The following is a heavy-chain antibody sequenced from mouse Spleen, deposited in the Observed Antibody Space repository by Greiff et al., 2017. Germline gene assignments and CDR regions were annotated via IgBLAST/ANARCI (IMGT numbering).Heavy chain of an antibody. CDR3: AREVVRDFDV. D-gene: IGHD1-1*02. CDR2: IDPSDSYT. J-gene: IGHJ1*03. Sequence: VQLQQPGAELVMPGASVKLSCKASGYTFTSYWMHWVKQRPGQGLEWIGEIDPSDSYTNYNQKFKGKATLTVDKSSSTAYMQLSSLTSEDSAVYYCAREVVRDFDVWGTGTTVTVSS. V-gene: IGHV1-69*01. CDR1: GYTFTSYW.